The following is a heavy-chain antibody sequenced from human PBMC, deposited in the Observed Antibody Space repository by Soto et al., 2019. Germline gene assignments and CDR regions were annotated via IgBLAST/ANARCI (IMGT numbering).Heavy chain of an antibody. CDR1: GGTLSSFINYP. CDR2: IVPNVGTV. V-gene: IGHV1-69*06. CDR3: ARRDTSGFLRYFDN. J-gene: IGHJ4*03. Sequence: ASVKVSCKASGGTLSSFINYPINWVRQAPGQGLEWMGGIVPNVGTVNYAQKFQGRVTVTADKSTDTAYMELSSLRSEDTALYYCARRDTSGFLRYFDNWGQGTLVTVSS. D-gene: IGHD3-3*01.